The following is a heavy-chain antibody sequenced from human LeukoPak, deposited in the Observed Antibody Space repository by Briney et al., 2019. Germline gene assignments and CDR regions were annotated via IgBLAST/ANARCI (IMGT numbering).Heavy chain of an antibody. CDR1: GGSISSSSYY. J-gene: IGHJ4*02. CDR2: IYYSGSI. CDR3: STSRGTSYYFDY. Sequence: SETLSLTCTVSGGSISSSSYYCGWIRQPPGKGLKWIGTIYYSGSIYYSPSLKSRVTISVDTSNNQFSLKLSSVTAADTALYYCSTSRGTSYYFDYWGLGTLVTVSS. D-gene: IGHD1-26*01. V-gene: IGHV4-39*01.